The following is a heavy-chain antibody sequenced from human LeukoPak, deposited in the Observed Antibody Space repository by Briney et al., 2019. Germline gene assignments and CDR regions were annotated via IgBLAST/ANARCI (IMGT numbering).Heavy chain of an antibody. J-gene: IGHJ6*03. D-gene: IGHD1-26*01. V-gene: IGHV3-23*01. CDR1: GFTFSSYA. Sequence: GGSLRLSCAASGFTFSSYAMSWVRQAPGKGLEWVSAISGSGGSTYYADSVKGRFTISRDNSKNTLYLQMNSLRAEDTAVYYCAKNPPQGRWELLFRYYYYYMDVWGKGATVTVSS. CDR2: ISGSGGST. CDR3: AKNPPQGRWELLFRYYYYYMDV.